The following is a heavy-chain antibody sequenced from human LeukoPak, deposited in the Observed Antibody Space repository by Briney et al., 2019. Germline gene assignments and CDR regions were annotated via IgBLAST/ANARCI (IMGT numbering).Heavy chain of an antibody. J-gene: IGHJ3*02. CDR1: GYTFTSYG. V-gene: IGHV1-18*01. CDR2: ISAYNGNT. D-gene: IGHD3-22*01. CDR3: ARVLYDSSSYYAFDI. Sequence: GASVKVSCKASGYTFTSYGISWVRQAPGRGLEWMGWISAYNGNTNYAQKLQGRVTMTTDTSTSTAYMELRSLRSDDTAVYYCARVLYDSSSYYAFDIWGQGTMVTVSS.